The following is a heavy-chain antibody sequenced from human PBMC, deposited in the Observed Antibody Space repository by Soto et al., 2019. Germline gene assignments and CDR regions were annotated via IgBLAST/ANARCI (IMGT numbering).Heavy chain of an antibody. CDR1: GFTFSSYW. D-gene: IGHD4-17*01. Sequence: LSLTCAASGFTFSSYWMHWVRQAPGKGLVWVSRINSDGSSTSYADSVKGRFTISRDNAKNTLYLQMNSLRAEDTAVYYCARRTVTMDYWGQGTLVTVSS. V-gene: IGHV3-74*01. CDR2: INSDGSST. J-gene: IGHJ4*02. CDR3: ARRTVTMDY.